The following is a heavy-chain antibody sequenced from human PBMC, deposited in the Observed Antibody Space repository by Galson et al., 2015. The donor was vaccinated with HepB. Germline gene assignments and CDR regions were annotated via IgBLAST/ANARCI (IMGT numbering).Heavy chain of an antibody. J-gene: IGHJ4*02. CDR3: VSSVGYNYWEDDFDY. CDR1: GFIFSNYA. V-gene: IGHV3-23*01. Sequence: SLRLSCAASGFIFSNYAMSLVRQVPGKGLEWVSTISGSIGSTYYADSVKGRFTISRDNSQSTLYLHMNSLRVEDTAVYYCVSSVGYNYWEDDFDYWGQGTLVTVSS. D-gene: IGHD5-24*01. CDR2: ISGSIGST.